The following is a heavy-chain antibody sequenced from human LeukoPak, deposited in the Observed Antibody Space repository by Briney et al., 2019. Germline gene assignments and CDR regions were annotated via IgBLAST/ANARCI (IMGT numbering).Heavy chain of an antibody. CDR1: GGSFSGYY. CDR2: INHSGST. CDR3: ARQGGYLSPMGI. Sequence: SETLSLTCAVYGGSFSGYYWSWIRQPPGKGLEWIGEINHSGSTNYNPSLKSRVTISVDTSKNQFSLKLSSVTAADTAVYYCARQGGYLSPMGIWGQGTMVTVSS. J-gene: IGHJ3*02. D-gene: IGHD3-10*01. V-gene: IGHV4-34*01.